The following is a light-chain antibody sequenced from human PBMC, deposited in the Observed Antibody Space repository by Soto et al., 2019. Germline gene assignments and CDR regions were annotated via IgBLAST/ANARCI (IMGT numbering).Light chain of an antibody. CDR1: TSDVGGYNY. V-gene: IGLV2-14*03. CDR2: GVS. J-gene: IGLJ3*02. Sequence: QSVLTQPASVSGSPGQSITISCTGTTSDVGGYNYVSWYQQHPGKAPKVMIYGVSNRPSGVSNRFSGSKSGNTASLTISGLQAEDEADYYCSSYTSSNTWVFGGGTKLTVL. CDR3: SSYTSSNTWV.